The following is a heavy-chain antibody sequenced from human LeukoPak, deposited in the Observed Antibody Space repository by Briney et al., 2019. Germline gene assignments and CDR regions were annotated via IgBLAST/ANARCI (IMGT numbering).Heavy chain of an antibody. CDR3: AKDYLSSIVVVVAAVDY. Sequence: GGSLRLSCAASGFTFSSYGMGWVRQAPGKGLEWVSAITGSRSTYYADSVKGRFTISRDNSKNTLYLQMNSLRAEDTAVYYCAKDYLSSIVVVVAAVDYWGQGTLVTVSS. CDR2: ITGSRST. CDR1: GFTFSSYG. V-gene: IGHV3-23*01. J-gene: IGHJ4*02. D-gene: IGHD2-15*01.